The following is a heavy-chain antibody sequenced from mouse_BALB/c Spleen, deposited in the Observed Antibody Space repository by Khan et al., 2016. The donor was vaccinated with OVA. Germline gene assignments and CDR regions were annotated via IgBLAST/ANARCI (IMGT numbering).Heavy chain of an antibody. CDR2: IFPGDDNT. CDR1: GYTFTSYD. CDR3: ERRRGSIDY. V-gene: IGHV1S56*01. Sequence: VQLQESGTELVKPGASVKLSCKASGYTFTSYDINWVRQRSEQGLEWIGWIFPGDDNTTYTEKFKGKATLTTDKLSSTAYMQLSRLTSEDSAVYVCERRRGSIDYWGQGTSVTGSS. J-gene: IGHJ4*01.